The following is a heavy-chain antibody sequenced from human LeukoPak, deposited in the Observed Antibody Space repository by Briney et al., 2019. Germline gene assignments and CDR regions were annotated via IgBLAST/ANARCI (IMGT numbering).Heavy chain of an antibody. Sequence: GRSLRLSCTASGFTFGDYAMSWFHQAPGKGLEWVAFIRSKSYGGTTQYAASVKGRFTISRDDSKTIAYLQMNSLKTDDTAVYYCTRSGGSYYPYFDYWGQGTLVTVS. CDR1: GFTFGDYA. CDR2: IRSKSYGGTT. D-gene: IGHD1-26*01. CDR3: TRSGGSYYPYFDY. J-gene: IGHJ4*02. V-gene: IGHV3-49*03.